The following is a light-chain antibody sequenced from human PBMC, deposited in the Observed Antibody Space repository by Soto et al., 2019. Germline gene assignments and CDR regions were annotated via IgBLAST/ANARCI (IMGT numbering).Light chain of an antibody. Sequence: QSVLTQPPSASGTPGQRITISCSGSSSNIGSHTVNWHQQVPGTAPKLLIYSNNERPSGVPDRFSGSKSGTSASLAISGLQSGDEADYYCAAWDDSLNGVIFGGGTKLTVX. CDR3: AAWDDSLNGVI. V-gene: IGLV1-44*01. J-gene: IGLJ2*01. CDR1: SSNIGSHT. CDR2: SNN.